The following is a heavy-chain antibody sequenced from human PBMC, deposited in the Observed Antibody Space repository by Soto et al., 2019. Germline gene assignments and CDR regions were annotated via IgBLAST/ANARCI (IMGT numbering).Heavy chain of an antibody. J-gene: IGHJ4*02. CDR1: GFTFSSYG. D-gene: IGHD5-12*01. CDR3: ETGGYSAYDYGFDY. V-gene: IGHV3-30*03. Sequence: PGGSLRLSCAASGFTFSSYGMHWVRQAPGKGLEWVAVISYDGSNKYYADSVKGRFTISRDNSKNTLYLQMNSLRAEDTAVYYCETGGYSAYDYGFDYWGQGTLATVSS. CDR2: ISYDGSNK.